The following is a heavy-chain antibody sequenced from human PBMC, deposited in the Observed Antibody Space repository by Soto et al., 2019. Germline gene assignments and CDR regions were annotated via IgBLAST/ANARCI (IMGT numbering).Heavy chain of an antibody. CDR3: ARDRRDILTGYYTFWFDP. V-gene: IGHV1-69*13. CDR1: GGTFSSYS. Sequence: ASVKVSCKASGGTFSSYSISWVRQAPGQGLEWMGGIIPIFGTANYAQKFQGRVTITADESTSTAYMELSSLRSEDTAVYYCARDRRDILTGYYTFWFDPWGQGTLVTVSS. D-gene: IGHD3-9*01. CDR2: IIPIFGTA. J-gene: IGHJ5*02.